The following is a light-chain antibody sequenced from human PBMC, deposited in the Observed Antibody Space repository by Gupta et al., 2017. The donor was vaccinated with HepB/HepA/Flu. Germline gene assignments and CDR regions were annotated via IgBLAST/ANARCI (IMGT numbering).Light chain of an antibody. CDR2: AAS. CDR1: QDITTY. V-gene: IGKV1-16*01. Sequence: DIQMTQSPYSLFESVGDRVTITCRASQDITTYLAWFQQEPGKAPKSLIYAASGLPSGVPSRFSGSGSGTDFTLTISNLQPEDFATYYCHQYHTYPYTFGQGTKLEIK. CDR3: HQYHTYPYT. J-gene: IGKJ2*01.